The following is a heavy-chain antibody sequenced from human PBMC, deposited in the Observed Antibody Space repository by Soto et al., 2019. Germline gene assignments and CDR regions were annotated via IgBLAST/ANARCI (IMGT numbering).Heavy chain of an antibody. J-gene: IGHJ4*02. CDR2: TXYSGSX. CDR1: CGSISSYY. V-gene: IGHV4-59*08. Sequence: PXXTLSLTCTFSCGSISSYYWSWIRQPPGKGLEWIGYTXYSGSXNYNTYIKSRXXISRDKSXXQLSTNLSSVTAAQTAVYYCARHFRDASTALTFWGQGTLVTVSS. D-gene: IGHD3-16*01. CDR3: ARHFRDASTALTF.